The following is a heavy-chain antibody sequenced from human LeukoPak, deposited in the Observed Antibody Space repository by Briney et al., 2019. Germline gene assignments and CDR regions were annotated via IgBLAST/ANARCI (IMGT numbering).Heavy chain of an antibody. J-gene: IGHJ1*01. Sequence: PGGSLRLSCAASGFTFSSNYMSWVRQAPGKGLEGVSVIYSGGSTYYADSVKGRFTISRHNSKNTLYLQMNSLRAEDTAVYYCARVVRAYDAEHFQHWSQGTLVTVSS. V-gene: IGHV3-53*04. CDR1: GFTFSSNY. D-gene: IGHD3-3*01. CDR3: ARVVRAYDAEHFQH. CDR2: IYSGGST.